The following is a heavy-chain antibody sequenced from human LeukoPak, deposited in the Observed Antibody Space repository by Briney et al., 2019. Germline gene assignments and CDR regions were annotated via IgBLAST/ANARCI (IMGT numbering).Heavy chain of an antibody. D-gene: IGHD3-9*01. J-gene: IGHJ3*02. CDR2: INHSGST. CDR3: ARADILTGYYKIRYDAFDI. V-gene: IGHV4-34*01. CDR1: GGSFSGYY. Sequence: SETLSLTCAVYGGSFSGYYWSWIRQPPGKGLEWIGEINHSGSTNYNPSLKSRVTISVDTSKNQFSLKLSSVTAADTAVYYCARADILTGYYKIRYDAFDIWGQGTMVTVSS.